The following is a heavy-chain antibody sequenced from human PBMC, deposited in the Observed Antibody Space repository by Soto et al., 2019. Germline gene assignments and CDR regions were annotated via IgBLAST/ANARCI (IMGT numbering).Heavy chain of an antibody. CDR1: GFTFSGYS. V-gene: IGHV3-64*01. Sequence: EVQLVESGGGLVQPGGSLRLSCAASGFTFSGYSMFWVRQAPGKGLEYVSAINTNGVNTFYAKSVKGRFTISRDNSKNTMYLQMGSLRAEDMAVYYCARGSVEDSSGWATYFDYWGQGTLVTVSS. D-gene: IGHD6-19*01. J-gene: IGHJ4*02. CDR3: ARGSVEDSSGWATYFDY. CDR2: INTNGVNT.